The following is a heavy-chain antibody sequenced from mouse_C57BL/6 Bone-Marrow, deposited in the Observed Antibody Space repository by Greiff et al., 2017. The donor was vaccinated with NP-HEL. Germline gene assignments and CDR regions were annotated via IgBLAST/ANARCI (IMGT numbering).Heavy chain of an antibody. CDR2: IYPGDGDT. J-gene: IGHJ3*01. D-gene: IGHD3-2*02. CDR1: GYAFSSSW. Sequence: QVQLKESGPELVKPGASVKISCKASGYAFSSSWMNWVKQRPGKGLEWIGRIYPGDGDTNYNGKFKGKATLTADKSSSTAYMQLSSLTSEDSAVYFCALQLRLRAYWGQGTLVTVSA. V-gene: IGHV1-82*01. CDR3: ALQLRLRAY.